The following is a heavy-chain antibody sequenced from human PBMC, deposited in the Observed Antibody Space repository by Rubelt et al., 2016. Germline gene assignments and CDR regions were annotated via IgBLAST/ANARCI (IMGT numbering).Heavy chain of an antibody. CDR2: ISAYNGNT. Sequence: QVQLVQSGAEVKKPGASVKVSCKASGYTFTTYGINWVRQAPGQGLEWMGWISAYNGNTNHAQKRQGRVTMTPDTSTSTAYMELRSLRSDDTAVYYCAREAYSGRYPLIDYWGQGTLVTVSS. D-gene: IGHD1-26*01. CDR3: AREAYSGRYPLIDY. CDR1: GYTFTTYG. J-gene: IGHJ4*02. V-gene: IGHV1-18*01.